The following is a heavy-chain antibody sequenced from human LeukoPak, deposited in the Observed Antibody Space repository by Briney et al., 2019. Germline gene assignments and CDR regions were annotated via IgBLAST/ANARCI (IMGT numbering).Heavy chain of an antibody. J-gene: IGHJ4*02. CDR3: AREDDAGPDY. CDR2: INPHSGGT. V-gene: IGHV1-2*02. D-gene: IGHD2-2*01. CDR1: GYTFTGYY. Sequence: ASVKVSCKASGYTFTGYYMHWVRQAPGQGLEWMGWINPHSGGTNYAQKLQGRVTMTRDTSISTAYMELSRLRYDDTAVYYCAREDDAGPDYWGQGTLVTVSS.